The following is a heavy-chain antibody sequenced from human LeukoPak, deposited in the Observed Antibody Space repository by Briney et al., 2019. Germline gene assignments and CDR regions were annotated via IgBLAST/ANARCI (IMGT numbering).Heavy chain of an antibody. V-gene: IGHV3-21*01. D-gene: IGHD3-22*01. CDR1: GFTFSSYS. J-gene: IGHJ6*02. Sequence: GGSLRLSCAASGFTFSSYSMNWVRQAPGKGLEWVSSISSSSSYIYYADSVKGRFTISRDNAKNPLYLQMNSLRAEDTAVYYCARTSSGPYYYYYGMDVWGQGTTVTVSS. CDR2: ISSSSSYI. CDR3: ARTSSGPYYYYYGMDV.